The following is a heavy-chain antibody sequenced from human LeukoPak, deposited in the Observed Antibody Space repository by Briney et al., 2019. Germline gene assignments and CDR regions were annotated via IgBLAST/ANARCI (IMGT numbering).Heavy chain of an antibody. D-gene: IGHD3-16*01. CDR1: GFTFSIYA. Sequence: GGSLRLSCAASGFTFSIYAINWVRQAPGKGPEWVAVMSYDGSKEYYADSVKGRFTISRDNSKNTLYLQMNSLRAEDTAVYYCATSGGDGYNDAFDIWGQGTMVTVSS. CDR2: MSYDGSKE. J-gene: IGHJ3*02. V-gene: IGHV3-30*03. CDR3: ATSGGDGYNDAFDI.